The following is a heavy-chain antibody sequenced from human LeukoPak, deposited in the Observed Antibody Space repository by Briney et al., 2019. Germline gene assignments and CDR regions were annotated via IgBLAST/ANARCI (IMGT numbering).Heavy chain of an antibody. V-gene: IGHV4-59*01. Sequence: SETLSLTCTVSGGSISSYYWSWVRQPPGKGLEWIGFIYYTGSTNYSPSLKSRVTISVDTSKNQFSLKLRSVTAADTAVYYCARISSSNWYNERGAFDVWGQGTMVTVSS. CDR3: ARISSSNWYNERGAFDV. D-gene: IGHD6-13*01. CDR2: IYYTGST. J-gene: IGHJ3*01. CDR1: GGSISSYY.